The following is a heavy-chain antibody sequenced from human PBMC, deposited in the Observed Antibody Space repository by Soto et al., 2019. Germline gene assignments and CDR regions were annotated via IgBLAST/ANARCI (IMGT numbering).Heavy chain of an antibody. CDR3: AQGGLRTGNEY. J-gene: IGHJ4*02. V-gene: IGHV3-23*01. CDR2: ISSSGGST. Sequence: GGSLRLSCVASGSTFNNYAMSWVCQAPGKGLEWVSGISSSGGSTYYADSVKGRFTISRDNSKNTLYLQMNNLRAEDTAIYYCAQGGLRTGNEYWGEGTLVTVCS. CDR1: GSTFNNYA. D-gene: IGHD4-17*01.